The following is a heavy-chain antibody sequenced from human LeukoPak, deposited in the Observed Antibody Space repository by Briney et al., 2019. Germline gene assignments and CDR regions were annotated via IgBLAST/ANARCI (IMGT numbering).Heavy chain of an antibody. V-gene: IGHV1-18*01. CDR1: GYTFTSYG. CDR3: ARDNNGLYYFDY. Sequence: ASVNVSCKASGYTFTSYGISWVRQAPGQGLEWMGWISTYNGNTNYAQKLQGRVTMTTDTSTSTAYLEVRSLRSDDTAVYYCARDNNGLYYFDYWGQGTLVTVSS. J-gene: IGHJ4*02. D-gene: IGHD3-16*01. CDR2: ISTYNGNT.